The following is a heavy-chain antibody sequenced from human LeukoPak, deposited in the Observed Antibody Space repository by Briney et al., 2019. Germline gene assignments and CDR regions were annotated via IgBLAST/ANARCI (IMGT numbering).Heavy chain of an antibody. J-gene: IGHJ4*02. Sequence: AGGSLRLSCAASGFTFSSYGMDWVRQAPGKGLEWVAVIWYDGSNKYYAASVKGRFTISRDNSKNALYLQMSSLRAEDTAVYYCARGLGIAAFDYWGQGTLVTVSS. V-gene: IGHV3-33*01. D-gene: IGHD6-13*01. CDR1: GFTFSSYG. CDR3: ARGLGIAAFDY. CDR2: IWYDGSNK.